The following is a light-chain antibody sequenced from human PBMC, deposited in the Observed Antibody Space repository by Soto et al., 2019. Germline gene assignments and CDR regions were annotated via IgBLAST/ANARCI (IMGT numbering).Light chain of an antibody. CDR1: QTISSW. V-gene: IGKV1-5*03. Sequence: EIQRTQSPSSLSASVGHRVTITCGASQTISSWLAWYQQKPGKAPKILIYKASTLKSGVPSRFSGSGSGTEGTITISSLQTDDGATYYCQHYNSYSEAFGQGTKVDIK. CDR3: QHYNSYSEA. CDR2: KAS. J-gene: IGKJ1*01.